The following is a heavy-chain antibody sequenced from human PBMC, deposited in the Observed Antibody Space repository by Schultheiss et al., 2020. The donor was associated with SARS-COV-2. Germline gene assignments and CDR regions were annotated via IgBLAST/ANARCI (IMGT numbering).Heavy chain of an antibody. V-gene: IGHV3-64*04. Sequence: GGSLRLSCAASGFTFSSYAMSWVRQAPGKGLEYVSAISSNGGSTYYADSVKGRFTISRDNAKNSLYLQMNSLRAEDTAVYFCARDLGLQTTVTYDYWGQGTLVTVSS. J-gene: IGHJ4*02. CDR1: GFTFSSYA. D-gene: IGHD4-17*01. CDR3: ARDLGLQTTVTYDY. CDR2: ISSNGGST.